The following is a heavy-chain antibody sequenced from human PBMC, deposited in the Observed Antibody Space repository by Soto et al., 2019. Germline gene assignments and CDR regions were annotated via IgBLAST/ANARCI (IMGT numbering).Heavy chain of an antibody. V-gene: IGHV4-39*01. J-gene: IGHJ4*02. Sequence: PSETLSLTCTVSGGSITSSSYYWGWIRQPPGKGLEWIGNIYYSGSTYYNPSLKSRVTISVDTSKNQFSLKLSSVTAADTAVYYCMLGSGWKDFDYWGQGTLVTLSS. CDR1: GGSITSSSYY. CDR3: MLGSGWKDFDY. CDR2: IYYSGST. D-gene: IGHD3-22*01.